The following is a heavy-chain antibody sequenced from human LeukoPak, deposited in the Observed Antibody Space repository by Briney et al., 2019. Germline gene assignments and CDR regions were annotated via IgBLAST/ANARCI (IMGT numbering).Heavy chain of an antibody. CDR3: GKHDSLFPY. J-gene: IGHJ4*02. CDR2: IRSDLSNQ. CDR1: DLSFSNYG. Sequence: PGGPLRLSCAAFDLSFSNYGMPWVRKAPGKGLEWVAFIRSDLSNQDYADSVRGRFTISRDNSKNSPYLQMNSLRGEDTAVSYCGKHDSLFPYGGQGTLVTVSS. V-gene: IGHV3-30*02. D-gene: IGHD5-18*01.